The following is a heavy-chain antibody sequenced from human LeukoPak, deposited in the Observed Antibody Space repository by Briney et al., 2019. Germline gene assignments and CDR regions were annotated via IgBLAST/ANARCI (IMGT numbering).Heavy chain of an antibody. CDR2: INPSGGRT. CDR3: ARGTLRYFDF. Sequence: GPSVSVSCKASGYTLTSYYMHWVRQAPGQGPEWMGVINPSGGRTTSYAQKIQGRVTMTRDTSMSTVNMELSSLRSEDTAVYYCARGTLRYFDFWGQGTLVTVSS. CDR1: GYTLTSYY. J-gene: IGHJ4*02. D-gene: IGHD3-9*01. V-gene: IGHV1-46*01.